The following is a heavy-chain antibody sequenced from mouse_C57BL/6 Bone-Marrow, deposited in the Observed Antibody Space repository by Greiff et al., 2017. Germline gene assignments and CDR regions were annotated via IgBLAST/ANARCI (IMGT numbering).Heavy chain of an antibody. D-gene: IGHD1-1*01. J-gene: IGHJ3*01. CDR1: GYTFTDYN. Sequence: VQLQQSGPELVKPGASVKMSCKASGYTFTDYNMHWVKQSHGKSLEWIGYINPNNGGTSYNQKFKGKATLTVNKSSSTAYMELRSLTSDDSAVYYCATYGSSPAWFAYWGQGTLVTVSA. CDR3: ATYGSSPAWFAY. V-gene: IGHV1-22*01. CDR2: INPNNGGT.